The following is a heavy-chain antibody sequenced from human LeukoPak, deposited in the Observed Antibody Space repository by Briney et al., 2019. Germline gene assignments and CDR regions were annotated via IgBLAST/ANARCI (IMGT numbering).Heavy chain of an antibody. Sequence: SETLSLTCTVSGGSISSYYWSWIRQPPGKGLEWIAYISDIGSINYNPCLKSRVTISLETSKNQFSLKLSSVTAADTAVYYCAGHHPRNTVDFWGQGTLVTVSS. CDR1: GGSISSYY. V-gene: IGHV4-59*08. J-gene: IGHJ4*02. D-gene: IGHD2-8*02. CDR3: AGHHPRNTVDF. CDR2: ISDIGSI.